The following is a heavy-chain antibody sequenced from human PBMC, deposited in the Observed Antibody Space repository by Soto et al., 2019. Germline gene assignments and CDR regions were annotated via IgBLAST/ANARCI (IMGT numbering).Heavy chain of an antibody. CDR3: ARLSGDGFWKSYSPYNLFES. CDR2: INGGGDVK. CDR1: GYTFTGYY. J-gene: IGHJ5*01. Sequence: SCKASGYTFTGYYMHWVRQAPGKGLDWVAYINGGGDVKYYADSVEGRFTISRDNAKNALFLQMDNLRAEDTAIYYCARLSGDGFWKSYSPYNLFESWGQGALVTVSS. D-gene: IGHD3-3*01. V-gene: IGHV3-11*01.